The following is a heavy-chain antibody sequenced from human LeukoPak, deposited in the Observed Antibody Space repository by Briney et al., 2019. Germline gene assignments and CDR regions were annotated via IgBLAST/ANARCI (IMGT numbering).Heavy chain of an antibody. Sequence: PGGSLRLSCAASGFTVSSNYMSWVRQAPRKGLEWVSIIYSGGNAYYAESVKGRFTISRDNSKNTLYLQMNSLRAEDTAVYYCARDPGSCSGGSCYPYYFDYWGQGTLVTVSS. V-gene: IGHV3-66*01. CDR3: ARDPGSCSGGSCYPYYFDY. J-gene: IGHJ4*02. D-gene: IGHD2-15*01. CDR2: IYSGGNA. CDR1: GFTVSSNY.